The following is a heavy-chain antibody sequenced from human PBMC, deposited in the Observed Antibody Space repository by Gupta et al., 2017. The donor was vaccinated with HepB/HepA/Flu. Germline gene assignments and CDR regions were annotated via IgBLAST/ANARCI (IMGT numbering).Heavy chain of an antibody. CDR3: ARGQSDYSYYMDV. CDR1: GFPVNSNF. V-gene: IGHV3-53*01. Sequence: DVQLVESGGGLIQPGGSLRLSCAASGFPVNSNFMSWVRQAPGKGLEWVSVIYRGNITYYTDSVKGRFTISGDNSKNTLYLQMNSLTAEDTAVYYCARGQSDYSYYMDVWGKGTTVTVXS. J-gene: IGHJ6*03. CDR2: IYRGNIT.